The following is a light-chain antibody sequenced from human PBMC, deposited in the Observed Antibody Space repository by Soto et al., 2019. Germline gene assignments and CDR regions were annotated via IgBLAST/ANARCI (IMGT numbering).Light chain of an antibody. V-gene: IGKV1-33*01. CDR2: DAS. CDR3: QHYDHLPPLS. CDR1: QDIRNY. J-gene: IGKJ4*01. Sequence: DIQMTQSPSSLSASVGDRVTITCQASQDIRNYLNWYQQKPGKAPNLLIYDASNLRAGGPSRFSGSGSGTEFTFPISSLQPEDIATYYCQHYDHLPPLSFGGGTKVEIK.